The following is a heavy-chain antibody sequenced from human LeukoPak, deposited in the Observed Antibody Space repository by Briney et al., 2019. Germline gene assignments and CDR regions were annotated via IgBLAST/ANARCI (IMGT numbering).Heavy chain of an antibody. V-gene: IGHV4-34*01. CDR1: GGSFSGYY. J-gene: IGHJ4*02. CDR3: ARHNLPRYYDYVWGSYRSPRYFDY. CDR2: INHSGST. D-gene: IGHD3-16*02. Sequence: SETLSLTCAVYGGSFSGYYWSWIRQPPGKGLEWIGEINHSGSTNYNPSLKSRVTISVDTSKNQFSLKLSSVTAADTAVYYCARHNLPRYYDYVWGSYRSPRYFDYWGQGTLVTVSS.